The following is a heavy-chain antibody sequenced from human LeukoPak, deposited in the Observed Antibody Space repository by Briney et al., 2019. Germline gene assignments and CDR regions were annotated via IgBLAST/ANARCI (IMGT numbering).Heavy chain of an antibody. CDR2: ISGGGHNT. CDR3: AKYRYGDYGRGAFDI. CDR1: GFTFSSYA. Sequence: GGSLRLSCAASGFTFSSYAISWVRQAPGKGLEWVSVISGGGHNTYYADSVKGRFTISRDNSKNTLYLQMNSLRAEDTAIYYCAKYRYGDYGRGAFDIWGQGTMVTVSS. D-gene: IGHD4-17*01. V-gene: IGHV3-23*01. J-gene: IGHJ3*02.